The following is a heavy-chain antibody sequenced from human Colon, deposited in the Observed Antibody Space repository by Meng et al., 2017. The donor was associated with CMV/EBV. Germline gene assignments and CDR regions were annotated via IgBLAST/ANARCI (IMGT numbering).Heavy chain of an antibody. CDR2: IRADDGRT. V-gene: IGHV3-23*01. Sequence: GESLKISCVASGFIFSAYHMNWVRQAPGKGLEWVSGIRADDGRTFYAASVRGRFTISRDNSKNTLYLQMHSLRVEDTALYYCAKATDFASWGQGTLVTVSS. CDR1: GFIFSAYH. D-gene: IGHD2-21*01. J-gene: IGHJ4*02. CDR3: AKATDFAS.